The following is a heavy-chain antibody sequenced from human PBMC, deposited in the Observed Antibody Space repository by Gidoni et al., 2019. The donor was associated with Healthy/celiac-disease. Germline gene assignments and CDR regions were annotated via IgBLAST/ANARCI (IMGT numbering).Heavy chain of an antibody. J-gene: IGHJ4*02. Sequence: EVQLVESGGGLVKPGGSLRLSCAASGFTFSSYSMNWVRQAPGKGLEWVSSISSSSSYIYYADSVKGRFTISRDNAKNSLYLQMNSLRAEDTAVYYCARYYDFWSGYYYFDYWGQGTLVTVSS. V-gene: IGHV3-21*01. CDR3: ARYYDFWSGYYYFDY. CDR2: ISSSSSYI. D-gene: IGHD3-3*01. CDR1: GFTFSSYS.